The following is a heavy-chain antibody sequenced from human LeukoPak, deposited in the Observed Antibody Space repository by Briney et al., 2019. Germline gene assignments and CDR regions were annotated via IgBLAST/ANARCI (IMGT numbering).Heavy chain of an antibody. CDR2: VKYDGSTT. CDR1: GFTFSAYW. CDR3: ARDLNWLLFDY. J-gene: IGHJ4*02. D-gene: IGHD3/OR15-3a*01. Sequence: GGSLRLSRAASGFTFSAYWMHWVRQAPGKGLVWVSRVKYDGSTTAYADSVKGRFTISRDNTRNILYLEMNSLRVEDTAVYYCARDLNWLLFDYWGQGALVTVSS. V-gene: IGHV3-74*01.